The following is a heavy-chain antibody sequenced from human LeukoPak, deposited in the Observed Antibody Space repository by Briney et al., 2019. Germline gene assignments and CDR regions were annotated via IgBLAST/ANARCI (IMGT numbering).Heavy chain of an antibody. CDR1: GLTLSSYA. CDR3: TRRAPSHDFDS. Sequence: PGGSLRLSCAVSGLTLSSYAMSWVRQGPGKGLEWVSDISASGGGTHYADSVKGRFTISRDNAKNSLFLQMNSLRPEDTAVYYCTRRAPSHDFDSWGQGTLVTVSS. CDR2: ISASGGGT. J-gene: IGHJ4*02. V-gene: IGHV3-23*01.